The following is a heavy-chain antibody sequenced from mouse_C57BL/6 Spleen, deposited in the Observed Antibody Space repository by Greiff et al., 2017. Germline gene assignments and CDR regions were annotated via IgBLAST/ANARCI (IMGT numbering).Heavy chain of an antibody. CDR2: IYPGSGNT. Sequence: QVQLQQSGAELVRPGASVKLSCKASGYNFTDYYINWVKQRPGQGLEWIARIYPGSGNTYYNEKFKGKATLTAEKSSSTAYMQLSSLTSEDSAVYFCARDSYYGSSPYWCFDVWGTGTTVTVSS. CDR3: ARDSYYGSSPYWCFDV. J-gene: IGHJ1*03. CDR1: GYNFTDYY. D-gene: IGHD1-1*01. V-gene: IGHV1-76*01.